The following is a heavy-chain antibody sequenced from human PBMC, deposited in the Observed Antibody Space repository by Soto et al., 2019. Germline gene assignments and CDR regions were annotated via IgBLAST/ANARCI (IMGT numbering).Heavy chain of an antibody. J-gene: IGHJ4*02. Sequence: QVQLQQWGAGLLKPSETLSLNCAVNGGSLSGYYWSWIRQPPGKGLEWIGEIKDGGRTNYSPSLKSRATISSDTSNTQFSLRLYPVTAADTGVYYCARGQEGVVATHWDQGTLVTVSS. V-gene: IGHV4-34*01. CDR1: GGSLSGYY. CDR2: IKDGGRT. D-gene: IGHD5-12*01. CDR3: ARGQEGVVATH.